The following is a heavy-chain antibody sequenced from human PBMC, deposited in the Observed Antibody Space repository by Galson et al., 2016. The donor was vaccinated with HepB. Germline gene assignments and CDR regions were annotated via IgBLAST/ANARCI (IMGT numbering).Heavy chain of an antibody. CDR1: GFTFSGYA. J-gene: IGHJ4*02. CDR2: MSDSDDI. CDR3: AKDKRGHSSAWYWYFDY. D-gene: IGHD6-13*01. Sequence: SLRLSCAASGFTFSGYAMAWVRQAPGKGLEWVSGMSDSDDIYYAPTVKGRFTISRDNSKNTVYLQRNSLRAEDTAVYYCAKDKRGHSSAWYWYFDYWGPGTLVSVSS. V-gene: IGHV3-23*01.